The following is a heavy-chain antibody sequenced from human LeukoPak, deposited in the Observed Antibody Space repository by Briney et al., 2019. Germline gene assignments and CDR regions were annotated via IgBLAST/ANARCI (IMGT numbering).Heavy chain of an antibody. CDR1: GGSISSGGYY. CDR3: AREPVYYDSSGYYYPGAFDI. J-gene: IGHJ3*02. CDR2: IYYSGST. D-gene: IGHD3-22*01. Sequence: PSQTLSLTCTVSGGSISSGGYYWSWIRQHPGKGLEWIGYIYYSGSTYYNPSLKSRVTISVATSKNQFSLKLSSVPAADTAVYYCAREPVYYDSSGYYYPGAFDIWGQGTMVTVSS. V-gene: IGHV4-31*03.